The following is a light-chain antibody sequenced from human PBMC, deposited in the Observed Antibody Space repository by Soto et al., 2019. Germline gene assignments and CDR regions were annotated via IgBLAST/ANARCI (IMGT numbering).Light chain of an antibody. CDR1: SSDVGGYNY. Sequence: QSALPQPASVSGSPGQSITISCPGTSSDVGGYNYVSWYQQHPGKAPKFMIYDVSNRPSGVSTRFSGSKSGNTASLTISGLQAEDEADYYCNSYTTSNTRQIVFGTGTKVTVL. CDR3: NSYTTSNTRQIV. J-gene: IGLJ1*01. V-gene: IGLV2-14*01. CDR2: DVS.